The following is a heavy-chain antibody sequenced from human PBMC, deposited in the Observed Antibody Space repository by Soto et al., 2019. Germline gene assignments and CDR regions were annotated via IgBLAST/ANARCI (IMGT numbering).Heavy chain of an antibody. CDR3: ARAARGCSSTSCYRGSFDY. CDR1: GFTFSSYD. D-gene: IGHD2-2*02. V-gene: IGHV3-13*01. CDR2: IGTAGDT. J-gene: IGHJ4*02. Sequence: VGSLRLSCAASGFTFSSYDMHWVRQATGKGLEWVSAIGTAGDTYYPGSVKGRFTISRENAKNSLYLQMNSLRAGDTAVYYCARAARGCSSTSCYRGSFDYWGQGTLVTVSS.